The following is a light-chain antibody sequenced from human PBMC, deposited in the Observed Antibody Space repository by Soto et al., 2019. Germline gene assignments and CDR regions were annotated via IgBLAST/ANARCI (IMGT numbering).Light chain of an antibody. CDR3: QQRSNWPQIT. V-gene: IGKV3-11*01. CDR2: DAS. CDR1: QSVSKY. Sequence: EIVLTQSPGTLSLSPGERATLSCRASQSVSKYFAWYQQKPGQAPRLLIHDASNRATGIPARFSGRGSGTDFTLTISSLEPEDFGVYYCQQRSNWPQITFGGGTKVEIK. J-gene: IGKJ4*01.